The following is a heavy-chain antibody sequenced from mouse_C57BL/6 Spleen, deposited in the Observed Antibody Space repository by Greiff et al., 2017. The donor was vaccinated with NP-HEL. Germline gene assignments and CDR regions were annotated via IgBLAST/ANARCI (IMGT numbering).Heavy chain of an antibody. V-gene: IGHV6-3*01. D-gene: IGHD2-4*01. J-gene: IGHJ3*01. Sequence: EVKLVESGGGLVQPGGSMKLSCVASGFTFSNYWMNWVRQSPEKGLEWVAQIRLKSDNYATHYAESVKGRFTISRDDSKSSVYLQMNNLRAEDTGIYYCTIYYDYDGGAYWGQGTLVTVSA. CDR2: IRLKSDNYAT. CDR1: GFTFSNYW. CDR3: TIYYDYDGGAY.